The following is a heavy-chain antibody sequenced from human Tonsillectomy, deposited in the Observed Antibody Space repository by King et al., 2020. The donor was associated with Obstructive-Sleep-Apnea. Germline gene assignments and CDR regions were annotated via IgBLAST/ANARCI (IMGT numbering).Heavy chain of an antibody. CDR3: ARANYCGDGCPLGQSYMDV. V-gene: IGHV3-30*04. Sequence: VQLVESGGGVVQPGRYLRLSCAASGFTLSSYSMHWVRQTPGKGLEWVAVISYDGSNQYYADSVRGRFTISRDNSRNTLYLQMSSLRAEDAAVFFCARANYCGDGCPLGQSYMDVWGQGTTVTASS. J-gene: IGHJ6*02. CDR2: ISYDGSNQ. D-gene: IGHD2-21*02. CDR1: GFTLSSYS.